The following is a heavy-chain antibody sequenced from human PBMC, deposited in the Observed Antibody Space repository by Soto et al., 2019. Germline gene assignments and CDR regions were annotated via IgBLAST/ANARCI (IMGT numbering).Heavy chain of an antibody. CDR3: ARGTYCGGDCYSDFDY. Sequence: KPSETLSLTCTVSGGSISSGGYYWSWIRQHPGKGLEWIGYIYYSGSTYYNPSLKSRVTISVDTSKNQFSLKLSSVTAADTAVYYCARGTYCGGDCYSDFDYWGQGTLVTVSS. J-gene: IGHJ4*02. V-gene: IGHV4-31*03. CDR1: GGSISSGGYY. D-gene: IGHD2-21*02. CDR2: IYYSGST.